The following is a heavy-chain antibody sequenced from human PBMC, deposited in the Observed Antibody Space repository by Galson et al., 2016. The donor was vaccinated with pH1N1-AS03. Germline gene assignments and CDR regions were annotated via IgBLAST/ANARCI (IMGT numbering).Heavy chain of an antibody. CDR3: ASSPDYSDTSVYYGTAY. CDR1: GGTFSSYA. D-gene: IGHD3-22*01. V-gene: IGHV1-69*06. J-gene: IGHJ4*02. Sequence: SVKVSCKASGGTFSSYAFTWVRQAPGQGLEWVGGLIPIFHTPNYALKFQGRVTIIADKSTSTAYMELRSLTSEDTAVYYCASSPDYSDTSVYYGTAYWGQGTLVTVSS. CDR2: LIPIFHTP.